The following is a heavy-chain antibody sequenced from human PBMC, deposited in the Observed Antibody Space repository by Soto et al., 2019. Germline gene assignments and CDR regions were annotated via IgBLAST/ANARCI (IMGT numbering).Heavy chain of an antibody. CDR2: ISGYNVNT. J-gene: IGHJ4*02. Sequence: QVQLVQSGAEVKKPGASVKVSCKASSYTLTSYGISWVRQAPAQGLEWRGWISGYNVNTNNAKKLQGRVTMTTDTSTSTAYMELRSLRSDDTAVYYCARAHYVWGSYRYYFDYWGQGTLVTVSS. V-gene: IGHV1-18*04. CDR1: SYTLTSYG. D-gene: IGHD3-16*02. CDR3: ARAHYVWGSYRYYFDY.